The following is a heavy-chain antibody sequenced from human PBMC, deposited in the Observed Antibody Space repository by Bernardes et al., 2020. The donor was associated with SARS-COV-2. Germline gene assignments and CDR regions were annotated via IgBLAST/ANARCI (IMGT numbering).Heavy chain of an antibody. CDR3: ARERFGDGSGSYSPAEYYYGMDV. J-gene: IGHJ6*02. Sequence: ASVKVSCKASGYSFTTYAMNWVRQAPGQGLEWMGGINTNTGNPTYAQGFTGRFVFSLDTSVSTAYLQISSLKAEDTAVYYCARERFGDGSGSYSPAEYYYGMDVWGQGTTVTVSS. CDR1: GYSFTTYA. D-gene: IGHD3-10*01. V-gene: IGHV7-4-1*02. CDR2: INTNTGNP.